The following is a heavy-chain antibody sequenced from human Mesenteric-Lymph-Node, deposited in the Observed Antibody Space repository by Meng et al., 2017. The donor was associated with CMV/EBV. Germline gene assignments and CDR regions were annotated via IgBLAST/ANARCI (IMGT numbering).Heavy chain of an antibody. CDR2: IYYSGST. CDR3: ARDLGGFWDGGSSHYYYYGMDV. Sequence: SETLSLTCTVSGGSVSSGRYYWSWIRQPPGKGLEWIGYIYYSGSTNYNPSLKSRVTISVDTSKNQFSLKLSSVTAADTAVYYCARDLGGFWDGGSSHYYYYGMDVWGQGTTVTVSS. CDR1: GGSVSSGRYY. J-gene: IGHJ6*02. V-gene: IGHV4-61*01. D-gene: IGHD1-26*01.